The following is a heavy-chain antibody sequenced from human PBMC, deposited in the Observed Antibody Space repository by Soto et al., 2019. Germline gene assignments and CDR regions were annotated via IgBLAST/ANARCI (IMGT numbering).Heavy chain of an antibody. J-gene: IGHJ6*02. V-gene: IGHV4-34*01. Sequence: SETLSLTCAVNSGSVTGFYWSWIRPAPGKALDWIGEINHSGSTNYNPSLKSRVTISVDTSKNKFSLKLSSVTAADTAVYYCAHLFPAAYGDYVYYYYYGMDVSGQGTTVT. CDR3: AHLFPAAYGDYVYYYYYGMDV. D-gene: IGHD4-17*01. CDR2: INHSGST. CDR1: SGSVTGFY.